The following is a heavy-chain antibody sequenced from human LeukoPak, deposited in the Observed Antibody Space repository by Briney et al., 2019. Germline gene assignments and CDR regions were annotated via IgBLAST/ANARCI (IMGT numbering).Heavy chain of an antibody. Sequence: GGSLRLSCAASGFTFNTYIMDWVRQAPGKGLEWVSYIRNSTNAIYYADSVRGRFTISRDNAKNSLYLQMNNLRAEDTAVYYCARAGGHRNGGYDYWGQGTLVTVSS. CDR2: IRNSTNAI. J-gene: IGHJ4*02. V-gene: IGHV3-48*04. CDR1: GFTFNTYI. D-gene: IGHD5-12*01. CDR3: ARAGGHRNGGYDY.